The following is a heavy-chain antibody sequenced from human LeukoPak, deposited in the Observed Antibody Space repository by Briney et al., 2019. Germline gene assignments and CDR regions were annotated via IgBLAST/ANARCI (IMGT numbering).Heavy chain of an antibody. CDR1: GCTFTSSA. Sequence: ASVKVSCKASGCTFTSSAIHWVRQAPGQRLEWMGWINIGNGNTKYSQKFQGRVTIIRDTSASTAYMELSSLRSEDTAVYYCAGVLTNLLTFDYWGQGTLVTVSS. V-gene: IGHV1-3*04. CDR3: AGVLTNLLTFDY. D-gene: IGHD1-26*01. CDR2: INIGNGNT. J-gene: IGHJ4*02.